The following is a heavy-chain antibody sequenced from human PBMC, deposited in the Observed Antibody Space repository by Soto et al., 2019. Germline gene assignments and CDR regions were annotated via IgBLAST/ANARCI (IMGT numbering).Heavy chain of an antibody. CDR3: TTLYILEVVAATPAWFDP. CDR1: GFTFSNAW. J-gene: IGHJ5*02. V-gene: IGHV3-15*07. D-gene: IGHD2-15*01. CDR2: IKSKTDGGTT. Sequence: GGSLRLSCAASGFTFSNAWMNWVRQAPGKGLEWVGRIKSKTDGGTTDYAAPVKGRFTISRDESKTTLYLQMNSLKTEDTAVYYCTTLYILEVVAATPAWFDPWGQGTLVTVSS.